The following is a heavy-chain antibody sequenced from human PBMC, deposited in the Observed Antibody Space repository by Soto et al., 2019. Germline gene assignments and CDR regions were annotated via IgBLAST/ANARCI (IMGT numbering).Heavy chain of an antibody. CDR2: IYHGLSI. V-gene: IGHV4-34*01. J-gene: IGHJ4*02. Sequence: SETLSLTCAVYSGSLSGYYWSWIRQPPGKGLEWIGEIYHGLSIVYNPSLKSRVTISGDSSKNQFSPKLSSVTAADTAVYYCARHGGYYFDYWGQGTLVTVSS. CDR1: SGSLSGYY. CDR3: ARHGGYYFDY. D-gene: IGHD3-16*01.